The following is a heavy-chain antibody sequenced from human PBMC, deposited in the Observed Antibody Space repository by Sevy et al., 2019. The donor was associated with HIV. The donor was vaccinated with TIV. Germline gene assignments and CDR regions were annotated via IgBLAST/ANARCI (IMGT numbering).Heavy chain of an antibody. CDR1: GFTFSSYW. Sequence: GGSLRLSCAASGFTFSSYWMHWVRQAPGKGLVWVSRINSDGSSTSYADSVKGRFTISRDNAKNTLYLQMNSLRAEDTAVYYCVRDLHDFWSGYYRNYYYGMDVWGQGTTVTVSS. CDR3: VRDLHDFWSGYYRNYYYGMDV. V-gene: IGHV3-74*01. J-gene: IGHJ6*02. D-gene: IGHD3-3*01. CDR2: INSDGSST.